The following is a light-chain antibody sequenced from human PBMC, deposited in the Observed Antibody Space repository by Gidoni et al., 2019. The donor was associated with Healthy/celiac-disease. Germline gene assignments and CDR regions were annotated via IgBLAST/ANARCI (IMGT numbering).Light chain of an antibody. V-gene: IGKV1-39*01. CDR3: QQSYSTPST. CDR1: QSISRY. Sequence: DIQMTQSPSSLSASVGDRLTSTCRASQSISRYLNWYQQKPGKAPTLLIYAASSLQSGVPSRFSGSGYGTDFTLTISSLQPADFATYYCQQSYSTPSTFGPGTKVDIK. J-gene: IGKJ3*01. CDR2: AAS.